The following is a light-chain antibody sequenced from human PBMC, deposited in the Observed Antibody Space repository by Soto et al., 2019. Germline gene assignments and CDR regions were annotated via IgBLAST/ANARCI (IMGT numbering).Light chain of an antibody. Sequence: DIQMTQSPSTLSASVGDRVTITCRASQSVDTCLAWYQQKPGKAPHLLLYKASSLETGVPSRFSGSGSVTEFTLTISSLQPDDFAAYYCQQCYRDPWTFGQGTKVEIK. J-gene: IGKJ1*01. CDR3: QQCYRDPWT. V-gene: IGKV1-5*03. CDR2: KAS. CDR1: QSVDTC.